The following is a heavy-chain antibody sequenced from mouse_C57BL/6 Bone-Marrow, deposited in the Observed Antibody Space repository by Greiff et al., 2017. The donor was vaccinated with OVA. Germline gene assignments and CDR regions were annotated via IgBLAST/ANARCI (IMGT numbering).Heavy chain of an antibody. J-gene: IGHJ3*01. CDR2: IDPSDSYT. V-gene: IGHV1-59*01. CDR1: GYTFTSYW. Sequence: QVQLQQPGAELVRPGTSVKLSCKASGYTFTSYWMHWVKQRPGQGLEWIGVIDPSDSYTNYNQKFKGKATLTVDTSSSTAYMQLSSLTSEDSAVYYCARRDDWFAYWGQETLVTVSA. CDR3: ARRDDWFAY.